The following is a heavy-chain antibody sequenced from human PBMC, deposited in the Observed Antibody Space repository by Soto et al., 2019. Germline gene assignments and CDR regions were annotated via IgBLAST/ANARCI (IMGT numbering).Heavy chain of an antibody. CDR2: IVPMLGTP. CDR3: ARNGTYSSSLSQYSGMDV. V-gene: IGHV1-69*13. D-gene: IGHD1-26*01. J-gene: IGHJ6*02. CDR1: GGTFDNFI. Sequence: SSVKVSCKASGGTFDNFIMNWVRQTPGRGLEWMGGIVPMLGTPTYAEKFKGRVTISATGSTSTMYMEVTSLRSEDTAIYYCARNGTYSSSLSQYSGMDVWGQGTTVTVSS.